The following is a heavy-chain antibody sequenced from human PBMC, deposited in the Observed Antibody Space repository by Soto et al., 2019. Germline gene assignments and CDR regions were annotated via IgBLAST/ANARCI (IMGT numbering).Heavy chain of an antibody. CDR3: ARDWVHYDSSGYYHYGMDV. Sequence: GGSLRLSCAASGFTVSSNYMSWVRQAPGEGLEWVSVIYSSGSTYYADSVKGRFTISRDNSKNTLYLQMNSLRAEDTAVYYCARDWVHYDSSGYYHYGMDVWGQGTTVT. CDR1: GFTVSSNY. V-gene: IGHV3-53*01. CDR2: IYSSGST. D-gene: IGHD3-22*01. J-gene: IGHJ6*02.